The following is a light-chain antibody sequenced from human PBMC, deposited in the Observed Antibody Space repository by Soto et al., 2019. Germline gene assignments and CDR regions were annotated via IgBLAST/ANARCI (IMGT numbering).Light chain of an antibody. V-gene: IGKV3-11*01. Sequence: EVVLTQSPVTLSLSPGQRATLSCRASQSIASNLAWYQQKPGQAPRLLISDASNRATGIPARFSGSGSGTEFTLTISSLEPEDFAVYYCQQRSNWPPEWTFGQGTKVEIK. CDR2: DAS. J-gene: IGKJ1*01. CDR3: QQRSNWPPEWT. CDR1: QSIASN.